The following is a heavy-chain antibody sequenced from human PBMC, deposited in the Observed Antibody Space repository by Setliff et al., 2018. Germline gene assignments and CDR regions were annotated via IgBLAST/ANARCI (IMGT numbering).Heavy chain of an antibody. CDR1: GDSISSGSYY. Sequence: PSETLSLTCTVSGDSISSGSYYWTWIRQPAGKGLEWIGHFHTGGSTNYNRPLRSRVSISVDTSKNQFSLKLSSVTVADTAVYYCARQEDDSSGYYSTDWGQGTLVTVSS. J-gene: IGHJ4*02. CDR2: FHTGGST. CDR3: ARQEDDSSGYYSTD. D-gene: IGHD3-22*01. V-gene: IGHV4-61*09.